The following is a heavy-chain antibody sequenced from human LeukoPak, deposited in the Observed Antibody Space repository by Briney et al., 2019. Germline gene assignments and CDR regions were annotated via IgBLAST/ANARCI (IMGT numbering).Heavy chain of an antibody. V-gene: IGHV4-30-4*02. CDR3: ARVSYSGGYFDY. Sequence: SETLSLTCTVSGDSISNIHYYWSWIRQPPGKGLEWIGYIYYRGTTYYNPSLKSRVTISVDTSTNQFSLNLSSVTAADTAVYYCARVSYSGGYFDYWGQGTLVTVSS. CDR1: GDSISNIHYY. CDR2: IYYRGTT. J-gene: IGHJ4*02. D-gene: IGHD1-26*01.